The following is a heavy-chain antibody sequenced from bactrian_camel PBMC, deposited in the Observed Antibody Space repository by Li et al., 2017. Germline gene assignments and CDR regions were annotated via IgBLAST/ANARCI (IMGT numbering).Heavy chain of an antibody. J-gene: IGHJ6*01. D-gene: IGHD6*01. V-gene: IGHV3S6*01. Sequence: VQLVESGGGSVQAGGSLRLSCTASGYTFSTYCMGWFRQSPGKEREGVLGLDTDGSLSYRPAVKDRFTISRDNAKRTVYLQMNSLKTEDTAVYYCATALYGGSWYELSPNQGVGYWGQGTQVTVS. CDR3: ATALYGGSWYELSPNQGVGY. CDR1: GYTFSTYC. CDR2: LDTDGSLS.